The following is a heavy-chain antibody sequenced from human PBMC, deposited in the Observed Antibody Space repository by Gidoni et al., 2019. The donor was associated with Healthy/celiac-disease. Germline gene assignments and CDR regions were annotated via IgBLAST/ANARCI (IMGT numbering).Heavy chain of an antibody. V-gene: IGHV3-30*03. CDR3: ASSGPVRGVIDY. Sequence: QVQLVESGGGVVQPGGSLRLSCAASGFTFSSYGMHWVRQAPGKGLEWVGVISYEGINKYYADSVKGRVIISRDNSKNTLYLQMNSLRAEDTAVYYCASSGPVRGVIDYWGQGTLVTVSS. CDR1: GFTFSSYG. J-gene: IGHJ4*02. D-gene: IGHD6-19*01. CDR2: ISYEGINK.